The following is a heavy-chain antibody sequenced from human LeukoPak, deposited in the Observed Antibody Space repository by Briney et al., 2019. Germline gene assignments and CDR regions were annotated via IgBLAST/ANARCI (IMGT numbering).Heavy chain of an antibody. CDR2: IWFDGSNK. J-gene: IGHJ4*02. D-gene: IGHD1-14*01. CDR3: ARDFRKGSYFDL. Sequence: GRSLRLSSTASGCAFNTQGMHWVRQAPGTGLEWVAVIWFDGSNKYYADSVKGRFTVSRDNSKNTLYLQMDSLRAEDTAVYYCARDFRKGSYFDLWGQGTLVTVSS. V-gene: IGHV3-33*01. CDR1: GCAFNTQG.